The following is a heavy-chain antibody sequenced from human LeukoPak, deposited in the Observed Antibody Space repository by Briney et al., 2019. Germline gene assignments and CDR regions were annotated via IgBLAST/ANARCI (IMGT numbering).Heavy chain of an antibody. CDR3: ARSANQGGIWV. V-gene: IGHV5-51*01. J-gene: IGHJ4*02. CDR2: IYYDDSET. Sequence: GESLKISCKGGGYSFTNYWIVWVRQMPGKGLEWMGVIYYDDSETQYGPSFQGQVTVSVDKSISTVYLQWSSLKASDTAMYYCARSANQGGIWVWGQGTLVTVSS. D-gene: IGHD3-16*01. CDR1: GYSFTNYW.